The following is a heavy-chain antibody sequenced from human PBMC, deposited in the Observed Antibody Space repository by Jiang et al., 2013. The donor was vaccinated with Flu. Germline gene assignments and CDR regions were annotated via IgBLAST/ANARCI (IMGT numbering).Heavy chain of an antibody. CDR2: IDPSDSYT. D-gene: IGHD6-13*01. J-gene: IGHJ4*02. CDR1: TSYW. CDR3: ARQPIAAAVGRVDY. V-gene: IGHV5-10-1*01. Sequence: TSYWISWVRQMPGKGLEWMGRIDPSDSYTNYSPSFQGHATISADKSISTAYLQWSSLKASDTAMYYCARQPIAAAVGRVDYWGQGTLVTVSS.